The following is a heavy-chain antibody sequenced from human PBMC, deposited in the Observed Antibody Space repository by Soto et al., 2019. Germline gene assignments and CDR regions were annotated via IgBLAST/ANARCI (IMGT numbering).Heavy chain of an antibody. D-gene: IGHD1-26*01. CDR1: GFTFSSYS. V-gene: IGHV3-48*01. J-gene: IGHJ6*03. CDR2: ISSSSSTI. CDR3: ARDREGPYYYYYYMDV. Sequence: GGSLRLSCAASGFTFSSYSMNWVRQAPGKGLEWVSYISSSSSTIYYADSVKGRFTISRDNAKNSLYLQMNSLRAEDTAVYYCARDREGPYYYYYYMDVWGKGTTVTVSS.